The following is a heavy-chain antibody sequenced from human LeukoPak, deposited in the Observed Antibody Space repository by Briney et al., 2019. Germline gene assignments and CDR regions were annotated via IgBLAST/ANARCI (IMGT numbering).Heavy chain of an antibody. J-gene: IGHJ4*02. CDR2: IYYSGST. CDR3: ARVINGDYPDY. V-gene: IGHV4-31*03. Sequence: SETLSLTCTVSGGSISSGGYYWSWIRQHPGKGLEWIGYIYYSGSTYYNPSLKSRVTISVDTSKNQFSLKLSSVTAADTAAYYSARVINGDYPDYWGQGTLVTVSS. D-gene: IGHD1-14*01. CDR1: GGSISSGGYY.